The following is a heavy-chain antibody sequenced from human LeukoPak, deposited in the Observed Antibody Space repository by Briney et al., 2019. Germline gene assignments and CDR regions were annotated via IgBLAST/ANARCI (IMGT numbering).Heavy chain of an antibody. CDR3: ARHWDY. J-gene: IGHJ4*02. CDR2: IYTSGST. V-gene: IGHV4-4*09. Sequence: SETLSLTCIVSGGSISSYYWSWIRQPPGKGLEWIGYIYTSGSTNYNPSLKSRVNISVDTSKDQVSLKLSSVTAADTALDYCARHWDYWGQGALVAVSS. CDR1: GGSISSYY.